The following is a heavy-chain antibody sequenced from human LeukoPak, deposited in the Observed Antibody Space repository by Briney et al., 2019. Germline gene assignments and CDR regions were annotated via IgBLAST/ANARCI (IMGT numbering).Heavy chain of an antibody. D-gene: IGHD1-26*01. CDR1: GFTFSSYE. CDR2: IGGGGSTA. J-gene: IGHJ4*02. V-gene: IGHV3-23*01. CDR3: ARAIIEGPRYFDY. Sequence: PGGSLRLSCAASGFTFSSYEMNWVRQAPGKGLEWVAAIGGGGSTAYYADSVKGRFTISRDNSKNTLYLQMNSLRAEDTALYYCARAIIEGPRYFDYWGQESLVTVSS.